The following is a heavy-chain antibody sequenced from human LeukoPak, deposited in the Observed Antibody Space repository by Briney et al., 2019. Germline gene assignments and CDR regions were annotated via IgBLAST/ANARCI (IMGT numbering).Heavy chain of an antibody. V-gene: IGHV3-13*01. J-gene: IGHJ5*01. CDR1: GFTFSNYD. CDR3: ARDLSAGYNSNWYGY. CDR2: IGTAGDT. D-gene: IGHD6-13*01. Sequence: GGSLRLSCAASGFTFSNYDMHWVRQATGKGLEWVSAIGTAGDTYYPGSVKGRFAISRENAKNSLYLQMNSLRAEDTAVYYCARDLSAGYNSNWYGYWGQGTLVTVSS.